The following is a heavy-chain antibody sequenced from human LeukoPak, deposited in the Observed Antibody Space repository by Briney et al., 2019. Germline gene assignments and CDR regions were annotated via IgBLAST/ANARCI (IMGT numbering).Heavy chain of an antibody. V-gene: IGHV3-23*01. CDR1: GFTFSSYD. Sequence: GGSLRLSCAASGFTFSSYDMSWVRQAPGKGLEWVSSVNDNGAYTFYADSVKGRFTISRDNSKNTLYLQMTSLRAEDTAVYYCAKRDTSGNYFLDYWGQGTLVTVSS. J-gene: IGHJ4*02. CDR3: AKRDTSGNYFLDY. CDR2: VNDNGAYT. D-gene: IGHD3-10*01.